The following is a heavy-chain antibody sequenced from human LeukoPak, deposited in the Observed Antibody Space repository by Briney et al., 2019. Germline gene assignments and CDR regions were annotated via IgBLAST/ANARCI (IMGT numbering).Heavy chain of an antibody. CDR2: IYYSGST. CDR1: GGSISSSSYY. V-gene: IGHV4-39*07. D-gene: IGHD4-17*01. CDR3: ARAKGGDYVFFNWFDP. J-gene: IGHJ5*02. Sequence: PETLSLTCTVSGGSISSSSYYWGWIRQPPGKGLEWIGSIYYSGSTYYNPSLKSRVTISVDTSKNQFSLKLSSVTAADTAVYYCARAKGGDYVFFNWFDPWGQGTLVTVSS.